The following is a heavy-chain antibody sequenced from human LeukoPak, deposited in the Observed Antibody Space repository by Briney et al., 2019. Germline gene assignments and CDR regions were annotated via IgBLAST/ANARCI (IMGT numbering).Heavy chain of an antibody. J-gene: IGHJ6*02. V-gene: IGHV3-49*03. Sequence: GGSLRLSCTASGFTFGDYAMSWFRQAPGKGLEWVGFIRSKAYGGTTEYAASVKGRFTISRHNSKNTLYLQMNSLRAEDTAVYYCARSTYGMDVWGQGTTVTVSS. CDR1: GFTFGDYA. CDR3: ARSTYGMDV. CDR2: IRSKAYGGTT.